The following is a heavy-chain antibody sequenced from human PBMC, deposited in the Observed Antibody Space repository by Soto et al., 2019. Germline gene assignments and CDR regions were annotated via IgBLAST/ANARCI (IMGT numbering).Heavy chain of an antibody. V-gene: IGHV4-39*01. CDR1: GESISSSSYY. D-gene: IGHD2-21*02. Sequence: SETLSLTCIVSGESISSSSYYWGWIRQPPGKGLEWIGSIYYSGRTYYNPSFKSRVTISIDTSKNQFSLKLSSVAATDTAVYYCSRQRTTVVTQAYFDHWGQGALVTVS. CDR3: SRQRTTVVTQAYFDH. J-gene: IGHJ4*02. CDR2: IYYSGRT.